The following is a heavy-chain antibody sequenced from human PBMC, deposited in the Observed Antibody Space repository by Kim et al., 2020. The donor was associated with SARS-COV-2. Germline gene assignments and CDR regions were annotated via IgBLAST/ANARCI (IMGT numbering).Heavy chain of an antibody. CDR3: ARHMSLGMDV. CDR2: T. V-gene: IGHV4-59*08. Sequence: TNYNPSLKSRVTISVDTSKNQFSLKLSSVTAADTAVYYCARHMSLGMDVWGQGTTVTVSS. J-gene: IGHJ6*02.